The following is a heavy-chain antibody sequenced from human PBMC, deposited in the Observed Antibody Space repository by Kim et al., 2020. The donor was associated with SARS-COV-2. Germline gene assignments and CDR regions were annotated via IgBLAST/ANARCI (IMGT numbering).Heavy chain of an antibody. J-gene: IGHJ6*02. CDR2: INHSGST. V-gene: IGHV4-34*01. Sequence: SETLSLTCAVYGGSFSGYYWSWIRQSPGKGLEWIGEINHSGSTNYNPSLKSRVTISVDTSKNQFSLKLSSVTAADTAVYYCARGPQRRSSSGYAPRYYYGMDVWGQGTTVTVSS. CDR3: ARGPQRRSSSGYAPRYYYGMDV. CDR1: GGSFSGYY. D-gene: IGHD3-22*01.